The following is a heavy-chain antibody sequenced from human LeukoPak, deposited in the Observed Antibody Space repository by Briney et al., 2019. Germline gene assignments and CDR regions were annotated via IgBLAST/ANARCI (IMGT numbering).Heavy chain of an antibody. CDR1: GFTFSSYG. D-gene: IGHD3-22*01. CDR3: AKGDSSGYSPDY. Sequence: GGSLRLSCAASGFTFSSYGMHWVRQAPGKGLEWVAVISYDGSNKYYADSVKGRFTISRDNSKNTLYLQMNSLRAEDTAVYYCAKGDSSGYSPDYWGQGTLVTVSP. J-gene: IGHJ4*02. V-gene: IGHV3-30*18. CDR2: ISYDGSNK.